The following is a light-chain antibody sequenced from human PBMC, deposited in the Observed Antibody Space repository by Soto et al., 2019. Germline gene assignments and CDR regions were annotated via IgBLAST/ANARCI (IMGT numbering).Light chain of an antibody. CDR3: QQYNSYSGT. CDR1: QSISSW. Sequence: DIQMTQSPSTLSASVGDRVTITCRASQSISSWLAWYQQKPGKAPKLLLYDASSLESGVPSSFSGSGSGTEFTLTISSLQPDDFATYYCQQYNSYSGTFGQGTKVDNK. J-gene: IGKJ1*01. CDR2: DAS. V-gene: IGKV1-5*01.